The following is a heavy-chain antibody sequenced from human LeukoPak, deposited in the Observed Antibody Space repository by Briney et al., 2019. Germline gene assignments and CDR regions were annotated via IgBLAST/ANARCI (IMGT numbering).Heavy chain of an antibody. V-gene: IGHV3-21*04. CDR3: ARDLLTTFIDY. J-gene: IGHJ4*02. CDR1: GFTFSSYS. Sequence: KTGGSLRLSCAASGFTFSSYSMNWVRQAPGKGLEWVSSISRSSSYIYYADSVKGRFTISRDNAKNSLYLQMNSLRAEDTAVYYLARDLLTTFIDYWGQGTLVPVSS. CDR2: ISRSSSYI. D-gene: IGHD1-1*01.